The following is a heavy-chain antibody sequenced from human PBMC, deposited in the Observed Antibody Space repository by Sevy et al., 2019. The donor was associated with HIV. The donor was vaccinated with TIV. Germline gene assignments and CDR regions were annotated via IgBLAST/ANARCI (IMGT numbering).Heavy chain of an antibody. V-gene: IGHV1-8*01. CDR3: ARAIGTTVVTPVDY. Sequence: ASVKVSCKASGYTFTRYEINWVRQATGQGLEWMGWMNPNSGDTGSVLKFQGRVTMTRNTSISTAYMELRSLRSDDSAVYYCARAIGTTVVTPVDYWGQGTLVTVSS. D-gene: IGHD3-10*01. CDR1: GYTFTRYE. CDR2: MNPNSGDT. J-gene: IGHJ4*02.